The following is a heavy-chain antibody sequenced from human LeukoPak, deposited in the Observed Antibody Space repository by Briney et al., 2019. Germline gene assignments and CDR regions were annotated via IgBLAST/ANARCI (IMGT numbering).Heavy chain of an antibody. J-gene: IGHJ6*03. CDR3: ARGGPRQNYYYYYYYMDV. Sequence: SVKVSCKASGGTFSSYAISWVRQAPGQGLEWMGRIIPILGIANYAQKFQGRVTITADKSTSTAYMELSSLRSEDTAVYYCARGGPRQNYYYYYYYMDVWGKGTTVTVSS. CDR2: IIPILGIA. CDR1: GGTFSSYA. V-gene: IGHV1-69*04.